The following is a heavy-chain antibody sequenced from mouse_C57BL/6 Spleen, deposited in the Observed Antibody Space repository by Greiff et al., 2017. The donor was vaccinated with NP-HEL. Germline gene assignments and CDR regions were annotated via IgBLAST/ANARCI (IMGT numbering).Heavy chain of an antibody. Sequence: QVQLKESGAELVKPGASVKISCKASGYAFSSYWMNWVKQRPGKGLEWIGQIYPGDGDTNYNGKFKGKATLTADKSSSTAYMQLSGLTSEDSAVYFCARGEGGYFDFWGTGTTVTVSS. V-gene: IGHV1-80*01. CDR2: IYPGDGDT. J-gene: IGHJ1*03. CDR3: ARGEGGYFDF. CDR1: GYAFSSYW.